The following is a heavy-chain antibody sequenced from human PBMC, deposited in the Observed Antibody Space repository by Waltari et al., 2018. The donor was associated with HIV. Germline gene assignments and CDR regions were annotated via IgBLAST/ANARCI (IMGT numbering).Heavy chain of an antibody. Sequence: EVQLLESGGGLVQPGGSLRLSCAASGFTFSSYAMSWVRQAPGKGLEWVSAISGSGGSTYYADSVKGRFTISRDNSKNTLYLQMNSLRAEDTAVYYCAKVVTMIVVVTPGPGMDVWGQGTTVTVSS. V-gene: IGHV3-23*01. CDR1: GFTFSSYA. J-gene: IGHJ6*02. CDR3: AKVVTMIVVVTPGPGMDV. D-gene: IGHD3-22*01. CDR2: ISGSGGST.